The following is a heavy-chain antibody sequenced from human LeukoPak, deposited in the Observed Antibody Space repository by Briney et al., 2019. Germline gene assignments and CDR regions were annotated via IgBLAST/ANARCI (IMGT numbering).Heavy chain of an antibody. CDR3: ATRRGYCSSTIFLYYFDY. CDR1: GGSFSGYY. Sequence: SGTLSLTCAVYGGSFSGYYWSWIRHPPGKGLEWIGEINHGGSTNSNPSLKSRVTISVARSKNKFPLKLSLLTAADQAAYYCATRRGYCSSTIFLYYFDYWGQGKLVTVSS. J-gene: IGHJ4*02. V-gene: IGHV4-34*01. CDR2: INHGGST. D-gene: IGHD2-2*01.